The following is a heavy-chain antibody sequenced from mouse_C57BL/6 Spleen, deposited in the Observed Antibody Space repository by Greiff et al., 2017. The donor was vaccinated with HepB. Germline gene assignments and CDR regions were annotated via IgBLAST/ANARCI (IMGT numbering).Heavy chain of an antibody. Sequence: VHVKQSGAELVRPGASVKLSCTASGFNIKDDYMHWVKQRPEQGLEWIGWIDPENGDTEYASKFQGKATITADTSSNTAYLQLSSLTSEDTAVYYCTTLFITTVVATSYFDYWGQGTTLTVSS. CDR3: TTLFITTVVATSYFDY. V-gene: IGHV14-4*01. D-gene: IGHD1-1*01. CDR1: GFNIKDDY. CDR2: IDPENGDT. J-gene: IGHJ2*01.